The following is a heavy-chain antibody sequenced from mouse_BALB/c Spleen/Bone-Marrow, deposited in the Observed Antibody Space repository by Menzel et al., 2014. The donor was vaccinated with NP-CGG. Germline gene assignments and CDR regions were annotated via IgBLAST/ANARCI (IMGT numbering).Heavy chain of an antibody. V-gene: IGHV1S135*01. CDR2: IDPYNGGT. J-gene: IGHJ2*01. Sequence: VQLKDSGPELVKPGASVKVSCKASGYAFTSYNMYWVKQSHGKSLEWIGYIDPYNGGTSYNQKFKGKATLTVDKSSSSAYMQLNSLTSEDSAVYYCARGVLAYFDYWGQGTTLTVSS. CDR1: GYAFTSYN. CDR3: ARGVLAYFDY. D-gene: IGHD2-14*01.